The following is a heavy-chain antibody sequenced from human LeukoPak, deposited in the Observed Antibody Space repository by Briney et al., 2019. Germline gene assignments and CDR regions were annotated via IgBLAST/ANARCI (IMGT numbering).Heavy chain of an antibody. V-gene: IGHV3-48*03. CDR3: ARDRSSGSYFPFGY. CDR2: ISSSGSTI. J-gene: IGHJ4*02. Sequence: GGSLRLSCAASGFTFSSYEMNWVRQAPGKGLEWVSYISSSGSTIYYADSVKGRFTIPRDNAKNSLYLQMNSLRAEDTAVYYCARDRSSGSYFPFGYWGQGTLVTVSS. D-gene: IGHD3-10*01. CDR1: GFTFSSYE.